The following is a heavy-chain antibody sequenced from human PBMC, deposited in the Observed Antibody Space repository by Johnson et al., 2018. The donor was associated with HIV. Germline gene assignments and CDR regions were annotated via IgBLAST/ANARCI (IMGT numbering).Heavy chain of an antibody. V-gene: IGHV3-33*01. D-gene: IGHD5-12*01. CDR1: GFTFRSYG. Sequence: QVQLVESGGGVVQPGTSLRLSCAASGFTFRSYGMHWVRQAPGKGLEWVAFIRYDGSNKYYADSVKGRFTISRDNSKNSLYLQMNSRKTEDTAVDYGARGGGYSGYDRGGRAFDIWGQGTVVTVSS. J-gene: IGHJ3*02. CDR2: IRYDGSNK. CDR3: ARGGGYSGYDRGGRAFDI.